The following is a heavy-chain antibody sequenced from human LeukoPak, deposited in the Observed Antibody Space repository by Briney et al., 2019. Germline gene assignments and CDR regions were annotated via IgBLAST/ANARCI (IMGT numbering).Heavy chain of an antibody. CDR2: ISSRGGST. CDR1: GFTFSSYG. D-gene: IGHD4-23*01. CDR3: AKRSDYGGNWNYFDY. V-gene: IGHV3-23*01. J-gene: IGHJ4*02. Sequence: PGGSLRLSCAASGFTFSSYGMSWVRQAPGKGLEWVSAISSRGGSTYYADSVKGRFTISRDNSKNTLYLQMNNLRAEDTAVYYCAKRSDYGGNWNYFDYWGQGTPVTVSS.